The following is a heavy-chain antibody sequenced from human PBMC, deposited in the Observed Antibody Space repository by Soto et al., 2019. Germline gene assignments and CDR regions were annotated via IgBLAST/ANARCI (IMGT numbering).Heavy chain of an antibody. V-gene: IGHV1-18*01. J-gene: IGHJ4*02. CDR1: GYTFTSYG. D-gene: IGHD6-13*01. CDR3: ARDLGQQLFDY. CDR2: ISAYNGNK. Sequence: QVQLVQSGAEVKKPGASVKVSCKASGYTFTSYGISWVRQAPGQGLEWMGWISAYNGNKKYAQKLQGRVSMTTDTSTSTAAMELRRLRSDDTAVYYCARDLGQQLFDYWGQGTLVTVSS.